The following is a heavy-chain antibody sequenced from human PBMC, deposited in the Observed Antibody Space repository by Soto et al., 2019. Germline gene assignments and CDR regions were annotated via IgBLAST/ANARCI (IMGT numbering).Heavy chain of an antibody. J-gene: IGHJ6*02. Sequence: QVQLVESGGGVVQPRRSLRLSCAASGFAFGTYGMHWVRQAPGKGLEWVAVTSYDGSKKYYADSVKGRFTISRDNSNNAVYLQMNSLRLEDTAIYYCAKDRGLADPHYYGLDVWCQGTTVAVSS. CDR1: GFAFGTYG. CDR2: TSYDGSKK. CDR3: AKDRGLADPHYYGLDV. D-gene: IGHD3-10*01. V-gene: IGHV3-30*18.